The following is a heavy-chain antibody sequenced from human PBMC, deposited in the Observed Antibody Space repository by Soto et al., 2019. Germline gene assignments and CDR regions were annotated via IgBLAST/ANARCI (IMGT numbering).Heavy chain of an antibody. J-gene: IGHJ6*03. CDR3: ARTQGGNDYYYYYMDV. CDR2: ISDSGDST. CDR1: GFTSSRYG. D-gene: IGHD5-12*01. V-gene: IGHV3-23*01. Sequence: PGGSLRLSCAASGFTSSRYGMIWVRQAPGKGLEWVSFISDSGDSTYDADSVKGRFTISRDNSRSTLYLQMNSLRTEDTALYYCARTQGGNDYYYYYMDVWGKGTTVTVSS.